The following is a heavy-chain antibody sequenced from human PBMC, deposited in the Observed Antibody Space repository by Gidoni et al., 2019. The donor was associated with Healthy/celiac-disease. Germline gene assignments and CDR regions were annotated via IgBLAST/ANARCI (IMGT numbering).Heavy chain of an antibody. CDR1: GFTFSSYS. D-gene: IGHD1-26*01. V-gene: IGHV3-21*01. J-gene: IGHJ4*02. CDR2: ISSSSSYI. CDR3: ARWGVGATPAAFDY. Sequence: EVQLVESGGGLVKPGGSLRLSCAASGFTFSSYSMNWVRQAPGKGLELVSSISSSSSYIYYADSVKGRFTISRDNAKNSLYLQMNSLRAEDTAVYYCARWGVGATPAAFDYWGQGTLVTVSS.